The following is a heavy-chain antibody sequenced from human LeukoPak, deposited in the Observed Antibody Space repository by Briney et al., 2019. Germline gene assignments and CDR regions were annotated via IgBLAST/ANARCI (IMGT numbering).Heavy chain of an antibody. D-gene: IGHD1-26*01. CDR3: AGGSELPYAEFDY. CDR2: IYYSGST. J-gene: IGHJ4*02. V-gene: IGHV4-59*01. CDR1: GGSISSYY. Sequence: PSETLSLTCTVSGGSISSYYWSWIRQPPGKGLEWIGYIYYSGSTNYNPSLKSRVTISVDTSKNQFSLKLSSVTAADTAVYYCAGGSELPYAEFDYWGQGTLVTVSS.